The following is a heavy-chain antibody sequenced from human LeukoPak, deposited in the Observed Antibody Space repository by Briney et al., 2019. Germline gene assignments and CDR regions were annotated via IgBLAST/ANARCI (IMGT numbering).Heavy chain of an antibody. J-gene: IGHJ3*02. CDR1: GYTFTSYG. CDR3: ARDFGYCSGGSCYFDAFDI. CDR2: IRYYNGNT. D-gene: IGHD2-15*01. Sequence: ASVKVSCKASGYTFTSYGINWVRQAPGQGLEWMGWIRYYNGNTNYAQKVQGRVTMTTDTSTSTAYMELRSLRSDDTAVYYCARDFGYCSGGSCYFDAFDIWGQGTMVTVSS. V-gene: IGHV1-18*01.